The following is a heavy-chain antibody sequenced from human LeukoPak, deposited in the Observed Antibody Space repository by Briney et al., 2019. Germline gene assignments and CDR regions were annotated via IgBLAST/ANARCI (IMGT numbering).Heavy chain of an antibody. V-gene: IGHV1-18*01. CDR3: ARDAPQWRNAFDF. CDR2: VSAYNGNT. D-gene: IGHD6-19*01. Sequence: ASVTVSCKASGYTFTSYGISWVRQAPGQGLEGMGWVSAYNGNTNYAQKFQGRVTMTRDTSTSTAYMELRNLRSDDTAMYYCARDAPQWRNAFDFWGQGTMVTVSS. CDR1: GYTFTSYG. J-gene: IGHJ3*01.